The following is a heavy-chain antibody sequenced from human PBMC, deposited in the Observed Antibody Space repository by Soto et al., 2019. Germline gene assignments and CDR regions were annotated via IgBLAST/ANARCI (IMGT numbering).Heavy chain of an antibody. V-gene: IGHV1-69*13. Sequence: SVKVSCKASGGTFSSYAISWVRQAPGQGLEWMGGIIPIFGTANYAQKFQGRVTITADESTSTAYMELSSLRSEDTAVYYCARDQTGYYGSGSFAWFDPWGRGTLVTVSS. D-gene: IGHD3-10*01. CDR3: ARDQTGYYGSGSFAWFDP. J-gene: IGHJ5*02. CDR2: IIPIFGTA. CDR1: GGTFSSYA.